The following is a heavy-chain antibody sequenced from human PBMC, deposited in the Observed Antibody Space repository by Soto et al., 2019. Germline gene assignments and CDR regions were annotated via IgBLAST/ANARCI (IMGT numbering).Heavy chain of an antibody. J-gene: IGHJ5*02. Sequence: PSETLSLTCTVSGGSISSYYWSWIRQPPGKGLEWIGYIYYSGSTNYNPSLKSRVTISVDMSKNQFSLKLSSVTAADTAVYYCARLEYCSGGSCYRRDYNWFDPWGQGTLVTVSS. CDR3: ARLEYCSGGSCYRRDYNWFDP. CDR2: IYYSGST. D-gene: IGHD2-15*01. V-gene: IGHV4-59*08. CDR1: GGSISSYY.